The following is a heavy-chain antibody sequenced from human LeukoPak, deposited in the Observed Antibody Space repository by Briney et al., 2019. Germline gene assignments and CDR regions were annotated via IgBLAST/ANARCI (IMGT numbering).Heavy chain of an antibody. D-gene: IGHD3-22*01. V-gene: IGHV3-23*01. CDR3: AKGGTYYYDSSGYSTFDP. CDR1: GFTFSSYA. J-gene: IGHJ5*02. Sequence: GGSLRLPCAASGFTFSSYAMSWVRQAPGKGLEWVSAISGSGGSTYYADSVKGRFTISRDNSKNTLYLQMNSLRAEDTAVYYCAKGGTYYYDSSGYSTFDPWGQGTLVTVSS. CDR2: ISGSGGST.